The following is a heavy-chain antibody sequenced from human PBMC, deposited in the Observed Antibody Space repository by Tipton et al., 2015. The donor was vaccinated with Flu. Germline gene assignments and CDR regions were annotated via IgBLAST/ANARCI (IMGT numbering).Heavy chain of an antibody. CDR1: GGSFSGYY. V-gene: IGHV4-34*01. CDR2: INLSGST. CDR3: ARTGYSSSWLYFQH. Sequence: AGLVKPSETLSLTCAVYGGSFSGYYWSWIRQPPGKGLEWIGEINLSGSTNYNPSLKSRVTISVDTSKNQFSLKLSSVTAADTAVYYCARTGYSSSWLYFQHWGQGTLVTVSS. D-gene: IGHD6-13*01. J-gene: IGHJ1*01.